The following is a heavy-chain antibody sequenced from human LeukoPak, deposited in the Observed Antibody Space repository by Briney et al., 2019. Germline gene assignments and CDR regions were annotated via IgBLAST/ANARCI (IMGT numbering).Heavy chain of an antibody. CDR1: GGSISSYY. V-gene: IGHV4-59*01. CDR2: IYYSGST. J-gene: IGHJ4*02. Sequence: TSETLSLTCTVSGGSISSYYWSWIRQPPGKGLEWIGYIYYSGSTNYNPSLKSRVTISVDTSKNQFSLKLSSVTAADTAVYYCASENGSYSNFDYWGQGTLVTVSS. D-gene: IGHD1-26*01. CDR3: ASENGSYSNFDY.